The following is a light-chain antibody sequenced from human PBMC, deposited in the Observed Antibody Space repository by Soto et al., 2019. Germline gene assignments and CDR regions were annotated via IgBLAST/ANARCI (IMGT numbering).Light chain of an antibody. CDR1: QSVSSSY. J-gene: IGKJ1*01. CDR2: LAS. CDR3: QQYGSSPPWT. V-gene: IGKV3-20*01. Sequence: EIVLTQSPGTLSLSPGERATLSCRASQSVSSSYLAWYQQKPGQAPRLLIYLASSRATGIPDRFSGSGSGNDFTLTISRLEPEDFAVYYCQQYGSSPPWTFGQGTKVKIK.